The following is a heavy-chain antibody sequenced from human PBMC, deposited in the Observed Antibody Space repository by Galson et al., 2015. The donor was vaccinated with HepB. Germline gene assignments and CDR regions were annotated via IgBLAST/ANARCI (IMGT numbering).Heavy chain of an antibody. D-gene: IGHD2-2*01. V-gene: IGHV1-18*01. CDR2: ISAYNGNT. CDR3: ARDIRDIVVVPAAYGGGPFDY. J-gene: IGHJ4*02. CDR1: GYTFTSYG. Sequence: SVKVSCKASGYTFTSYGISWVRQAPGQGLEWMGWISAYNGNTNYAQKLQGRVTMTTDTSTSTAYMELRSLRSDDTAVYYCARDIRDIVVVPAAYGGGPFDYWGQGTLVTVSS.